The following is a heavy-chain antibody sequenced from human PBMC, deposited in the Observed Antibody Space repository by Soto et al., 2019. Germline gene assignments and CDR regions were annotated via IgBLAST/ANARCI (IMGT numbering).Heavy chain of an antibody. CDR1: GFTFSSFW. CDR2: INQDGSGK. J-gene: IGHJ4*02. CDR3: ARDNDVDY. Sequence: GGSLRLSCAVSGFTFSSFWMSWVRQAPGKGLEWVANINQDGSGKYYLDSVKGRFTISRDNAKNSLYLQMNSLRAEDTAVYYCARDNDVDYWGQGTLVTVSS. V-gene: IGHV3-7*05.